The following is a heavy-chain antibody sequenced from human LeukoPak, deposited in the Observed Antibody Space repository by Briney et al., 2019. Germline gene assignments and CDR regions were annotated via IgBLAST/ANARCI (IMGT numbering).Heavy chain of an antibody. J-gene: IGHJ4*02. CDR1: GGSLSSTNYY. Sequence: PSETLSLTCTVSGGSLSSTNYYWSWVRQPAGKGLEWIGRLYASGSTNYNPSLKSRVTMSVDTSKNQFSLKMSFVTATDTAVYYCARSGGSGTYYDGSFDYWGQGTPVTVSS. D-gene: IGHD1-26*01. V-gene: IGHV4-61*02. CDR2: LYASGST. CDR3: ARSGGSGTYYDGSFDY.